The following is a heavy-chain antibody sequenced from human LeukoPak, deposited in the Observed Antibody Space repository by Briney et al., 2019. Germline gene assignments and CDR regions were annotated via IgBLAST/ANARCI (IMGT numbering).Heavy chain of an antibody. CDR3: AREYCSSTSCYWGSNGFDP. J-gene: IGHJ5*02. D-gene: IGHD2-2*01. Sequence: ASVKVSCKASGGTFNSYAISWVRQAPGQRLEWMGRIIPILGIAKYAQKFQGTVTITADKSTSTAYMALSSLGSEDTAVYYCAREYCSSTSCYWGSNGFDPWGQGTLVTVSS. V-gene: IGHV1-69*04. CDR2: IIPILGIA. CDR1: GGTFNSYA.